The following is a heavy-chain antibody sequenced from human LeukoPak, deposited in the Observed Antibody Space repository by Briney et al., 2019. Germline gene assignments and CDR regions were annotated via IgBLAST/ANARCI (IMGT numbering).Heavy chain of an antibody. D-gene: IGHD3-3*01. V-gene: IGHV4-59*01. CDR1: GGSISSYY. J-gene: IGHJ4*02. Sequence: PSETLSLTCTVSGGSISSYYRSWIRQPPGKGLEWIGYIYYSGSTNYNPSLKSRVTISVDTSKNQFSLKLSSVTAADTAVYYCARSKRFLEWLLWDYWGQGTLVTVSS. CDR2: IYYSGST. CDR3: ARSKRFLEWLLWDY.